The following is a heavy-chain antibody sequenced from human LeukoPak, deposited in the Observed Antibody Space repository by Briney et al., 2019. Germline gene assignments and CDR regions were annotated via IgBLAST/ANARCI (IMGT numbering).Heavy chain of an antibody. V-gene: IGHV3-23*01. CDR1: GFTFCSYA. J-gene: IGHJ4*02. CDR2: ISGSGGST. CDR3: AKDAPSAIWEWLPIDY. D-gene: IGHD3-3*01. Sequence: PGGSLRLSCAASGFTFCSYAMSWDRQAPGKGLEWVSAISGSGGSTYYADSVKGRLTISRDNSKNTLYLQMHSLRAEDTAVYYCAKDAPSAIWEWLPIDYWGQGTLVTVSS.